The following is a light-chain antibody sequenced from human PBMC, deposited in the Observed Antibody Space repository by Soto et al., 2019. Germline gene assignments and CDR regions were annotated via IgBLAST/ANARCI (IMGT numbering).Light chain of an antibody. J-gene: IGLJ2*01. CDR2: DVN. Sequence: QSALTQPASVSGSPGQSITISCTGTSSDVGGYNYVSWYQQHPGKAPKLMIYDVNNRPSGVSNRFSGSKSGNTASLTISGLQAEDEADYYCISYRGDSTLVXGGGTKLTVL. CDR3: ISYRGDSTLV. CDR1: SSDVGGYNY. V-gene: IGLV2-14*01.